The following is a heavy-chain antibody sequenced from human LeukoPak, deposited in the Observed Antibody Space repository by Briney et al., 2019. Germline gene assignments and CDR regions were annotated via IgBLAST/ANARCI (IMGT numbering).Heavy chain of an antibody. CDR2: INHSGST. CDR1: GGSFSGYY. V-gene: IGHV4-34*01. Sequence: SETLSLTCAVYGGSFSGYYWSWIRQPPGKGLEWIGEINHSGSTNYNPSLKSRVTISVDTSKNQFSLELSSVTAADTAVYYCARGRVYSSSWYPPYYYGMDVWGQGTTVTVSS. CDR3: ARGRVYSSSWYPPYYYGMDV. J-gene: IGHJ6*02. D-gene: IGHD6-13*01.